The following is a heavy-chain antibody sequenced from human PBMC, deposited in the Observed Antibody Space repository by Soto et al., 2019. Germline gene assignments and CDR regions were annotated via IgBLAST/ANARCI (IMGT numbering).Heavy chain of an antibody. CDR1: GFTFSTYA. D-gene: IGHD3-9*01. J-gene: IGHJ4*02. CDR3: AKGFGSDWSYFDY. V-gene: IGHV3-23*01. CDR2: ISDSGDRT. Sequence: EVQLLESGGGLVQPGGSLRLSCGASGFTFSTYAMSWVRQAPGKGLERVAGISDSGDRTYHADSEKGRLTISRDNSKNTLFLQMISLRVEDTATYYCAKGFGSDWSYFDYWGQGDLVIVSS.